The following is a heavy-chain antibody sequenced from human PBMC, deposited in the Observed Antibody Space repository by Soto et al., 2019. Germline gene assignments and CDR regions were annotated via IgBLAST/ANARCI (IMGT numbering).Heavy chain of an antibody. Sequence: PSETLSLTCTVSGGSISSSSYYWGWIRQPPGKGLEWIGSIYYSGSTYYNPSFKSRVTISVDTSKNQFSLKLSSVTAADTAVYYCARYCSGGSCYSPWFDPWGQGTLVTVSS. CDR2: IYYSGST. CDR1: GGSISSSSYY. D-gene: IGHD2-15*01. J-gene: IGHJ5*02. V-gene: IGHV4-39*01. CDR3: ARYCSGGSCYSPWFDP.